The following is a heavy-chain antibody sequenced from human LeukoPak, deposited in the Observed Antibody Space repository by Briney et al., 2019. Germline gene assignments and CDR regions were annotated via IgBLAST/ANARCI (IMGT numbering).Heavy chain of an antibody. CDR2: IYYSGST. Sequence: SETLSLTCTVSGGSIRSGDYSWNWIRQHPGKGLEWIGYIYYSGSTNYNPSLKSRVTISVDTSKNQFSLKLSSVTAADTAVYYCAREGLLGSGQDWFDPWGQGTLVTVSS. V-gene: IGHV4-61*08. J-gene: IGHJ5*02. CDR1: GGSIRSGDYS. D-gene: IGHD3-10*01. CDR3: AREGLLGSGQDWFDP.